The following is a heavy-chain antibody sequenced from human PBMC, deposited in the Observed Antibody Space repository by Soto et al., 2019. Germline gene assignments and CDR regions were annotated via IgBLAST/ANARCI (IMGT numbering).Heavy chain of an antibody. CDR2: ISSSSSTI. CDR1: GFTVCSYS. V-gene: IGHV3-48*02. J-gene: IGHJ5*02. Sequence: HGGSPRLCCAACGFTVCSYSMNGVRQAPGKGLEWVSYISSSSSTIYYADSVKGRFTISRDNAKNSLYLQMNSLRDEDTAVYYCAGERGPLNWFDPWGQGTLVTVSS. CDR3: AGERGPLNWFDP.